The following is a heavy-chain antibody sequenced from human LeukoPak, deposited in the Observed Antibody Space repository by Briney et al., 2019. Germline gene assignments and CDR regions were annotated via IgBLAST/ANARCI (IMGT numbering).Heavy chain of an antibody. D-gene: IGHD2-8*01. CDR2: IYHTGTT. V-gene: IGHV4-38-2*02. J-gene: IGHJ4*02. Sequence: PSETLSLTCTVSGYSITSGYYWGWIRQPPGKGLEWIGSIYHTGTTYYNPSLKSRVTKSVDTSKNQFSLKLSSVTAADTAVYYCARELNGAFDYWGQGTLVTVSS. CDR1: GYSITSGYY. CDR3: ARELNGAFDY.